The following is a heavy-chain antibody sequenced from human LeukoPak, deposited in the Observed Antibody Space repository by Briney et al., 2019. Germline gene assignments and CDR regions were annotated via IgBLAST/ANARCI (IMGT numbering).Heavy chain of an antibody. CDR3: TKSESADDAFDI. Sequence: GGTLRLSCAASGFTFSRYGMSWVRQAPGKGLEWVSAVSGSGGSTYYADSVKGRFTISRDNSKNTLYLQMNSLRAEDTAVYYCTKSESADDAFDIWGQGTMVTVSS. D-gene: IGHD2-2*01. CDR1: GFTFSRYG. CDR2: VSGSGGST. V-gene: IGHV3-23*01. J-gene: IGHJ3*02.